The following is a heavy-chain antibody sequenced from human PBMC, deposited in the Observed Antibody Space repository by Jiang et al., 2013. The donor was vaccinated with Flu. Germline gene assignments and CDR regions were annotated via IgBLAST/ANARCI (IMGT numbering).Heavy chain of an antibody. Sequence: GSGLVKPSETLSLTCTVSGGSISSSSYYWGWIRQPPGKGLEWIGSIYYSGSTYYNPSLKSRVTISVDTSKNQFSLKLSSVTAADTAVYYCASALTMIDSYYFHDAFDIWGQGTMVTVSS. CDR2: IYYSGST. V-gene: IGHV4-39*01. D-gene: IGHD3-22*01. CDR3: ASALTMIDSYYFHDAFDI. CDR1: GGSISSSSYY. J-gene: IGHJ3*02.